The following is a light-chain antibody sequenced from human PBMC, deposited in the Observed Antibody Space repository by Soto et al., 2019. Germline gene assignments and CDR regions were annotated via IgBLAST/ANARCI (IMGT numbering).Light chain of an antibody. CDR3: CSYAGSSTYV. J-gene: IGLJ1*01. V-gene: IGLV2-23*02. CDR2: EVS. CDR1: SGDVGSYNL. Sequence: QSALTQPASVSGSPGQSITISCTGTSGDVGSYNLVSWYQQHPGKAPKLMIYEVSKRPSGVSNRFSGSKSGNTASLTISGLQAEDEADYYCCSYAGSSTYVFGTGTK.